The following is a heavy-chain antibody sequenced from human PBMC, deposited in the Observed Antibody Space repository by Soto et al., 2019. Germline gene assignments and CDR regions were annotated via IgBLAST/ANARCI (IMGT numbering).Heavy chain of an antibody. CDR2: IIPIFGTA. V-gene: IGHV1-69*13. Sequence: SVKVSCKASGGTFSSYAISWVRQAPGQGLEWMGGIIPIFGTANYAQKFQGRVTITADESTSTAYMELSSLRSEDTAVYYCARDRNPYYGGNSNNWFDPWGQGTLVTVS. D-gene: IGHD4-17*01. CDR1: GGTFSSYA. J-gene: IGHJ5*02. CDR3: ARDRNPYYGGNSNNWFDP.